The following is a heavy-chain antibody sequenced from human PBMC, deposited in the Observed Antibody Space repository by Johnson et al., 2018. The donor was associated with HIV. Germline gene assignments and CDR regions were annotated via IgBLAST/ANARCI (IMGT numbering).Heavy chain of an antibody. Sequence: QMQLVESGGGVVQPGRSLRLSCAASGFTFSSYGMHWVRQAPGKGLEWVAVISYDGSNKYYADSVKGRFTISRDNSKNTLYLQMNSLRAEDTAVYYCAKDNIVVVSRDAFDIWGQGTMVTVSS. J-gene: IGHJ3*02. CDR1: GFTFSSYG. CDR3: AKDNIVVVSRDAFDI. D-gene: IGHD2-15*01. CDR2: ISYDGSNK. V-gene: IGHV3-30*18.